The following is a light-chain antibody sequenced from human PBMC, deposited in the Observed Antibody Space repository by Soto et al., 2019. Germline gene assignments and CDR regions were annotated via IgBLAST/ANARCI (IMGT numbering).Light chain of an antibody. Sequence: VMTQSPVSLPVTPGEPASISCRASQSLLHSGGHNFLDWYLQKPGQSPQVLIYLGSNRASGVPDRFSGSGSGADFTLEISRVEAEDVGVYYCMQTLQTPLTFGGGTKVEIK. CDR2: LGS. J-gene: IGKJ4*01. CDR3: MQTLQTPLT. V-gene: IGKV2-28*01. CDR1: QSLLHSGGHNF.